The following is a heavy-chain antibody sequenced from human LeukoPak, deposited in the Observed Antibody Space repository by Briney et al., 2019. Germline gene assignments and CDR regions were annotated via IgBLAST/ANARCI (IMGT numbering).Heavy chain of an antibody. CDR1: GGSFSGYY. CDR2: INRSGST. CDR3: ARAISTRFIVVVPASDAFDI. V-gene: IGHV4-34*01. J-gene: IGHJ3*02. D-gene: IGHD2-2*01. Sequence: SETLSLTCAVYGGSFSGYYWSWIRQPPGKGLEWIGEINRSGSTNYNPSLKSRVTISVDTSKNQFSLKLSSVTAADTAVYYCARAISTRFIVVVPASDAFDIWGQGTMVTVSS.